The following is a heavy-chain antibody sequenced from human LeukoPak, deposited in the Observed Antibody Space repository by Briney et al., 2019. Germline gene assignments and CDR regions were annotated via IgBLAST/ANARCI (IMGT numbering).Heavy chain of an antibody. CDR2: ISSSGSYT. CDR3: ARGSGYYDRVLDY. D-gene: IGHD3-22*01. CDR1: GFTFSDYY. V-gene: IGHV3-11*03. Sequence: GGSLRLSCAASGFTFSDYYMSWIRQAPGKGLEWVSCISSSGSYTNYADSVKGRFTISRDNAKNSLYLQMNTLRAEDTAVYFCARGSGYYDRVLDYWGQGTLVTVSS. J-gene: IGHJ4*02.